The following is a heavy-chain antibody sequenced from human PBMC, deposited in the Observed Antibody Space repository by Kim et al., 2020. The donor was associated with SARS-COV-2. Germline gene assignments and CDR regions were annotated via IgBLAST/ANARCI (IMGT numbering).Heavy chain of an antibody. Sequence: SETLSLTCAVHGGSLSGSYCCWIRHPPGQGLEWVGESNNLEGSNYNHSLKRRVTISVDTSKNQFSLTLSPVTAAATAAYYCARLGGNTQMGYNWFDPWG. J-gene: IGHJ5*02. V-gene: IGHV4-34*01. D-gene: IGHD1-26*01. CDR2: SNNLEGS. CDR1: GGSLSGSY. CDR3: ARLGGNTQMGYNWFDP.